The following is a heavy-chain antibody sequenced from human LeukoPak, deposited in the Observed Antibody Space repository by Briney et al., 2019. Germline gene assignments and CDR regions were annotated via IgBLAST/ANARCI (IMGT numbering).Heavy chain of an antibody. Sequence: GGSLRLSCAASGFTFSSYGMHWVRQAPGKGLEWVAVIWYDGSNKYYADSVKGRFTISRDNSKNTLYLQMNTLRAEDTAVYYCARDQYYYDSSGYYTYYYYMDVWGKGTTVTVSS. CDR1: GFTFSSYG. CDR2: IWYDGSNK. V-gene: IGHV3-33*01. J-gene: IGHJ6*03. CDR3: ARDQYYYDSSGYYTYYYYMDV. D-gene: IGHD3-22*01.